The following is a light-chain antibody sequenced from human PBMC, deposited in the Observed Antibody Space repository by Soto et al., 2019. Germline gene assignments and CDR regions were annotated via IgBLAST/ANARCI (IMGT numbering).Light chain of an antibody. V-gene: IGKV3-20*01. Sequence: EIVLPQSSGTRSLSPAERATLSCRASQTVRNNYLAWYQQKPGQAPRLLIYDASSRATGIPDRFSGGASGTDVTLTISRLETEDFAVYYCQQFSSYPLTFGGGTKVDIK. CDR3: QQFSSYPLT. CDR2: DAS. CDR1: QTVRNNY. J-gene: IGKJ4*01.